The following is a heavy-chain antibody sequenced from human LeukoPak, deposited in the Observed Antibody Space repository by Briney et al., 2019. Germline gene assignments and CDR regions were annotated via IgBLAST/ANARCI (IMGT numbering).Heavy chain of an antibody. Sequence: PGGSLRLSCAASGFTFSSYSMNWVRQAPGKGLEWVSSISSSSSYIYYADSVKGRLIISRDNSKNTLYLQMNSLRAEDTAVYFCASLIVGGTGSAYDIWGQGTMVTVSS. CDR2: ISSSSSYI. J-gene: IGHJ3*02. CDR3: ASLIVGGTGSAYDI. D-gene: IGHD1-26*01. V-gene: IGHV3-21*01. CDR1: GFTFSSYS.